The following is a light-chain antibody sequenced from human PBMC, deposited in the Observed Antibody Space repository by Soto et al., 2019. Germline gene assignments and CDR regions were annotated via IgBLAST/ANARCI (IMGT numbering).Light chain of an antibody. CDR1: QSISSS. CDR3: QQSYRTPYT. CDR2: ATS. V-gene: IGKV1-39*01. J-gene: IGKJ2*01. Sequence: DIQMTQSPSSLSASVGDRVTITCRASQSISSSLIWYQQKPGKAPKLLIYATSSLQSGVPSTFSGSASGTDFTLTISSLQPEDFATYYCQQSYRTPYTFGQGTKLEIK.